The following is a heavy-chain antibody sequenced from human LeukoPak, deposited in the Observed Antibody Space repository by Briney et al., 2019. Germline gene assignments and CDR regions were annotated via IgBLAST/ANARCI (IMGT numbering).Heavy chain of an antibody. J-gene: IGHJ6*02. V-gene: IGHV3-23*01. CDR1: GFTFSSYA. CDR2: ISGSGGST. CDR3: AKDPVRHYYYGMDV. Sequence: TGGSLRLSCAASGFTFSSYAMSWVRQAPGKGLEWVSAISGSGGSTYYADSVKGRSTISRDNSKNTLYLQMNSLRAEDTAVYYCAKDPVRHYYYGMDVWGQGTTVTVSS. D-gene: IGHD4-17*01.